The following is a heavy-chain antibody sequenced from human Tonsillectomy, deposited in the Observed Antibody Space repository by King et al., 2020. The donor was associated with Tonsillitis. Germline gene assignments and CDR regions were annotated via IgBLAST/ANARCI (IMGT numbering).Heavy chain of an antibody. Sequence: QLQESGPGLVKPSETLSLTCTVSGGSISSSSYYWGWIRQPPGKGLEWIGSIYYSGSTYYNPSLKSRVTISVDTSKNQFSLKLSSVTAADTAVYYCATVTGYSRSWTFDYWGQGTLVTVSS. CDR1: GGSISSSSYY. J-gene: IGHJ4*02. D-gene: IGHD6-13*01. CDR3: ATVTGYSRSWTFDY. CDR2: IYYSGST. V-gene: IGHV4-39*07.